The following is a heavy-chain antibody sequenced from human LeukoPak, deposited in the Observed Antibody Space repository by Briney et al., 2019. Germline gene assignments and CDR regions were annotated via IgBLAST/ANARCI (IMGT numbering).Heavy chain of an antibody. D-gene: IGHD6-13*01. Sequence: SETLSLTCAVYGGSFSGYYWSWIRQPPGKGLEWIGEINHSGSTNYNPSLKSRVTISVDTSKNQFSLKLSSVTAADTAVYYCARGGIAAAGNGWFDPWGQGTLVTVSS. CDR2: INHSGST. CDR3: ARGGIAAAGNGWFDP. CDR1: GGSFSGYY. V-gene: IGHV4-34*01. J-gene: IGHJ5*02.